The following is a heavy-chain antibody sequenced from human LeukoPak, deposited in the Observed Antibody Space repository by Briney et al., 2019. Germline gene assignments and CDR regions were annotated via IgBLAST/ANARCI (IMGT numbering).Heavy chain of an antibody. CDR3: ANTEYQRLGTDY. CDR2: ISSDSSTI. D-gene: IGHD2-2*01. V-gene: IGHV3-11*04. J-gene: IGHJ4*02. CDR1: GFTFSDYY. Sequence: GGSLRLSCAASGFTFSDYYMSWLRQARGKGLEWVSYISSDSSTIYYADSVKGRFTISRDNAKNSLYLQMNSLRTEDTAVYYCANTEYQRLGTDYWGQGTLVTVSS.